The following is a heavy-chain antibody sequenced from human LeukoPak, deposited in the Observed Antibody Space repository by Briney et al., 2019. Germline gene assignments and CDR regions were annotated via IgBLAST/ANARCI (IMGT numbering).Heavy chain of an antibody. V-gene: IGHV4-4*07. CDR2: IYTSGST. J-gene: IGHJ4*02. D-gene: IGHD3-3*01. CDR1: GGSISSYY. Sequence: SETLSLTCTVSGGSISSYYWSWIRQPAGKGLEWIGRIYTSGSTNYNPSLKSRVTMSVDTSKNQFSPKLSSVTAADTAVYYCAGSRFLEWLLPDYFDYWGQGTLVTVSS. CDR3: AGSRFLEWLLPDYFDY.